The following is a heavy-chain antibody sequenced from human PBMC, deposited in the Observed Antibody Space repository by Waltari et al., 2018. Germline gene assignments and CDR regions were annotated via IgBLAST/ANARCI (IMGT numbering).Heavy chain of an antibody. Sequence: QVQLQQSGPGLVKPSQTLTLTCTVSGGSMTSEYSYWSWIRQHPGKGLEWIGFIAKSGTPYYNPSLKSVVDMSIDTSKNQFSLKVNSETAADTAVYYCAKGGGGTRDGMDVWGQGTTVTVSS. D-gene: IGHD2-2*01. CDR3: AKGGGGTRDGMDV. CDR1: GGSMTSEYSY. V-gene: IGHV4-31*01. J-gene: IGHJ6*02. CDR2: IAKSGTP.